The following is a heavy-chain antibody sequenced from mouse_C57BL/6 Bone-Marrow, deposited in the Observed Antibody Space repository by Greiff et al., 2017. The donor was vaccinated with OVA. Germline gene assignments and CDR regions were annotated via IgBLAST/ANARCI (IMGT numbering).Heavy chain of an antibody. Sequence: EVKLMESGGDLVKPGGSLKLSCAASGFTFSSYGMSWVRQTPDKRLEWVATISSGGSYTYYPDSVKGRFTISRDNAKNTLYLQMSSLKSEDTAMYYCARQNLYFDYWGQGTTLTVSS. V-gene: IGHV5-6*01. CDR3: ARQNLYFDY. CDR1: GFTFSSYG. CDR2: ISSGGSYT. J-gene: IGHJ2*01.